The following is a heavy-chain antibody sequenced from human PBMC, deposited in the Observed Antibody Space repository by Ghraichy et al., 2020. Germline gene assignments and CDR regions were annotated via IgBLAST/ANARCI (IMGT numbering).Heavy chain of an antibody. Sequence: ASVKVSCKTSGYSFRDHYIHWVRQAPGQGLEWMGWVSPTTGGTDIAQKFQGRVTMTRDTSITTAYMELSSLTSDDTAVYYCAKKGARLGWNPFDYWGQGTLVTVSS. J-gene: IGHJ4*02. CDR2: VSPTTGGT. CDR1: GYSFRDHY. V-gene: IGHV1-2*02. CDR3: AKKGARLGWNPFDY. D-gene: IGHD6-19*01.